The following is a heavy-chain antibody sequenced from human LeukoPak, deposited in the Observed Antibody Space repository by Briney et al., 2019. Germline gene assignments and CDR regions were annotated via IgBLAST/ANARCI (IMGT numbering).Heavy chain of an antibody. CDR2: IKYDGSEK. CDR3: ARGPSLDWFHYYFDY. V-gene: IGHV3-7*01. J-gene: IGHJ4*02. Sequence: PGRSLRLSCAASGFTFSSYWMSWVRQAPGKGLEWVANIKYDGSEKNYVDSVKGRFTISRDNAKTSMYLQMNSLRAEDTAVYYCARGPSLDWFHYYFDYWGQGTQVTVSS. D-gene: IGHD3/OR15-3a*01. CDR1: GFTFSSYW.